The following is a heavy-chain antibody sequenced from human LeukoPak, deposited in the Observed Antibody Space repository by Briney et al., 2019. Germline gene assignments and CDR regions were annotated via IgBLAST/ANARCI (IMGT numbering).Heavy chain of an antibody. CDR1: GYTFTSYG. CDR3: ARRGYYYDSSGYYYSVYDI. D-gene: IGHD3-22*01. CDR2: INPNSGGT. J-gene: IGHJ3*02. Sequence: ASVKVSCKASGYTFTSYGISWVRQAPGQGLEWMGWINPNSGGTNYAQKFQGWVTMTRDTSISTAYMELSRLRSDDTAVYYCARRGYYYDSSGYYYSVYDIWGQGTMVTVSS. V-gene: IGHV1-2*04.